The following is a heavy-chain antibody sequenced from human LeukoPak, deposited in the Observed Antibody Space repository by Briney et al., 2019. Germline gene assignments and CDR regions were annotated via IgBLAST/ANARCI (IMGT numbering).Heavy chain of an antibody. CDR2: ISSSGGRI. CDR3: ARGQTLGPDTIDY. V-gene: IGHV3-48*03. CDR1: GFTFSNYE. J-gene: IGHJ4*02. D-gene: IGHD3-10*01. Sequence: PGGSLRLSCATSGFTFSNYEMNWVRQTPGKGLEWLSFISSSGGRILYADSIRGRFTISRDNVKNSLYLQLNTLRAEDTAVYYCARGQTLGPDTIDYWGQGTLVTVSS.